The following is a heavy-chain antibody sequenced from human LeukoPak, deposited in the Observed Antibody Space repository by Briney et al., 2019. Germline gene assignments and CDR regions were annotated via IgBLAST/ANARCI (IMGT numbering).Heavy chain of an antibody. J-gene: IGHJ4*02. Sequence: TGGSLRLSCAASGFTFSSYAMNWVRQAPGKGLKWVSAISGSGGSTYYADSVKGRFTISRDNSKNTLYLQMNSLRAEATAAHYWAKAGGGAHFDYWGQGALVTVSS. CDR3: AKAGGGAHFDY. CDR2: ISGSGGST. V-gene: IGHV3-23*01. CDR1: GFTFSSYA. D-gene: IGHD3-16*01.